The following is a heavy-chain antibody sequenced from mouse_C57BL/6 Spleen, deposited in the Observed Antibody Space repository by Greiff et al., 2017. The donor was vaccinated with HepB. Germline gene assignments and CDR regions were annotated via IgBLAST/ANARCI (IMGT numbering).Heavy chain of an antibody. D-gene: IGHD2-4*01. V-gene: IGHV5-17*01. J-gene: IGHJ4*01. Sequence: EVKLMESGGGLVKPGGSLKLSCAASGFTFSDYGMHWVRQAPEKGLEWVAYISSGSSTIYYADTVKGRFTISRDNAKNTLFLQMTSLRSEDTAMYYCARRLDYYAMDDWGQGTSVTVSS. CDR2: ISSGSSTI. CDR1: GFTFSDYG. CDR3: ARRLDYYAMDD.